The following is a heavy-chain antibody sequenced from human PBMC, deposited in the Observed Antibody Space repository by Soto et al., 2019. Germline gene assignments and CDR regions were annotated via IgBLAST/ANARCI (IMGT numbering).Heavy chain of an antibody. V-gene: IGHV1-8*01. CDR2: MNAANGNA. D-gene: IGHD2-21*02. J-gene: IGHJ5*02. Sequence: QERLVQSGAELRRPGASVKISCRAAGYNFPSSNVNWVRQASGHGPEWLGWMNAANGNAAFARDCQGRVTLTRDLSTDTAYLELGGLSSGDTAMYYCARAVGIGVTGLDLWGPGTFVTVS. CDR3: ARAVGIGVTGLDL. CDR1: GYNFPSSN.